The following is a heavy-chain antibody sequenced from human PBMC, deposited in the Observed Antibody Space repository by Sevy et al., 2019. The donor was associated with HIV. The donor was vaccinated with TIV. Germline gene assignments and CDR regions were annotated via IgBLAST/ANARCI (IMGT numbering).Heavy chain of an antibody. CDR1: GGSISSGGYS. Sequence: SETLSLTCAVSGGSISSGGYSWTWIRQPPGKGLEWIGFMYHSGSTYYNPSLKTRVTISLDRSKNQVSLKLTSVTAADTAVYYCARVPINWVIYAMDVWGQGTPVTVSS. D-gene: IGHD7-27*01. CDR2: MYHSGST. V-gene: IGHV4-30-2*01. J-gene: IGHJ6*02. CDR3: ARVPINWVIYAMDV.